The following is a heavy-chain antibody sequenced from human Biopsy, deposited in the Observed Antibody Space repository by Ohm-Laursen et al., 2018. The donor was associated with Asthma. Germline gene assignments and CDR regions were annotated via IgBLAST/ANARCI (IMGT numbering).Heavy chain of an antibody. CDR2: IYSGGTS. D-gene: IGHD6-19*01. V-gene: IGHV3-53*01. Sequence: RLSCAAPGFTVSRDHMFWVRQAPGKGLEWVSVIYSGGTSDTADSVRGRFTISRDFYKNTLYLQMDSLRAEDTAVYYCARGDSSGWSHYYFDYWGQGTLVTVSS. CDR1: GFTVSRDH. CDR3: ARGDSSGWSHYYFDY. J-gene: IGHJ4*02.